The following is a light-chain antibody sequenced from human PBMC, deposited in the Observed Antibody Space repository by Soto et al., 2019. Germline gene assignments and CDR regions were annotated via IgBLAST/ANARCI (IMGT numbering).Light chain of an antibody. CDR3: SSYTSSSTLLYV. Sequence: QSVLTQPASVSGSPGQSITISCTGTSSDVGGYNYVSWYQQHPGKAPKLMIYDVSNRPSGVSNRFSGSKSGNTASLTISVLQAEDEADYYCSSYTSSSTLLYVFGTGTKATVL. J-gene: IGLJ1*01. V-gene: IGLV2-14*01. CDR1: SSDVGGYNY. CDR2: DVS.